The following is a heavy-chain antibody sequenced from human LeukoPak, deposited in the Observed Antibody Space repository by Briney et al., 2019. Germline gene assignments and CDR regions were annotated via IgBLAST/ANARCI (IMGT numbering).Heavy chain of an antibody. V-gene: IGHV4-39*01. CDR1: GGSISSSSYY. CDR2: IYYSGST. J-gene: IGHJ4*02. D-gene: IGHD1-26*01. CDR3: ARHPRSWPYYFDY. Sequence: PSETLSLTCTVSGGSISSSSYYWGWIRQPPGKGLEWIGSIYYSGSTYYNPSLKSRVTISVDTSENQFSLKLSSVTAADTAVYYCARHPRSWPYYFDYWGQGTLVTVSS.